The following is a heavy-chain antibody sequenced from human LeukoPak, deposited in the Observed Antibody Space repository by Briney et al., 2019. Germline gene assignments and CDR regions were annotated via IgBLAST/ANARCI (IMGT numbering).Heavy chain of an antibody. J-gene: IGHJ4*02. CDR3: ARDSGSKWRGPYFDY. V-gene: IGHV4-39*07. CDR2: IYYSGST. CDR1: GGSISSSSYY. Sequence: PSETLSLTCTVSGGSISSSSYYWGWIRQPPGKGLEWIGSIYYSGSTYYNPSLKSRVTISVDTSKNQFSLKLSSVTAADTAVYYCARDSGSKWRGPYFDYWGQGTLVTVSS. D-gene: IGHD1-26*01.